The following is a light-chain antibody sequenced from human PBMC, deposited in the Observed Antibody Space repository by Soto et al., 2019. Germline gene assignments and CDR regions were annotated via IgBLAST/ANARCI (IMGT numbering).Light chain of an antibody. CDR2: DVS. Sequence: QSVLTQPASVSGSPGQSITISCTGTSSDVGVYNYVSWYQQHPGKAPKLMIYDVSNRPSGVSNRFSGSKSGNTASLTISGLQAEDEADYYCSSYTSSSPVFGGGTKLTVL. CDR1: SSDVGVYNY. J-gene: IGLJ2*01. CDR3: SSYTSSSPV. V-gene: IGLV2-14*01.